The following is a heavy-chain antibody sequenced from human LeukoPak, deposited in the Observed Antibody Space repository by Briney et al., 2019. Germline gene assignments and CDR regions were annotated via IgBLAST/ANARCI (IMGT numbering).Heavy chain of an antibody. J-gene: IGHJ4*02. CDR2: ISDTGGST. Sequence: GGSLRLSCAGSAFNFGSFGMIWVRQAPGKGLEWVSSISDTGGSTFYADSMKGRFTISRDNSKNTLYLQMNSLRAEDTAVYYCAKGRVPTYTAPEYWGQGTLVTVSS. D-gene: IGHD2-2*01. V-gene: IGHV3-23*01. CDR1: AFNFGSFG. CDR3: AKGRVPTYTAPEY.